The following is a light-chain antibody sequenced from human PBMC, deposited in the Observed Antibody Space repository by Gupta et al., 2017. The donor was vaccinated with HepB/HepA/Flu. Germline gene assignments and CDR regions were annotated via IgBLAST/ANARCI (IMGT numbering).Light chain of an antibody. CDR3: QQFSNWPPIT. V-gene: IGKV3-11*01. Sequence: EIVLTQSPATLSLSPGERATLSCRASQSVRSFLAWYQQKPGQAPRLLIYDASNRATGIPARFSGRGSGTDFTLTISSLEPEDFAIYYCQQFSNWPPITFGQGTLLEIK. CDR1: QSVRSF. J-gene: IGKJ5*01. CDR2: DAS.